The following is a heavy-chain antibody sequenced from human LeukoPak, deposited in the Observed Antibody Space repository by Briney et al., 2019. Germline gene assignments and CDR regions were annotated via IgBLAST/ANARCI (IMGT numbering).Heavy chain of an antibody. J-gene: IGHJ5*02. Sequence: GVSVKVSCKASGYTFTSYGISWVRQAPGQGLEWMGWISAYNGNTNYAQKLQGRVTMTTDTSTSTAYMELRSLRSDDTAVYYCARNVGYGSGGNWFDPWGQGTLVTVSS. V-gene: IGHV1-18*01. D-gene: IGHD3-10*01. CDR2: ISAYNGNT. CDR3: ARNVGYGSGGNWFDP. CDR1: GYTFTSYG.